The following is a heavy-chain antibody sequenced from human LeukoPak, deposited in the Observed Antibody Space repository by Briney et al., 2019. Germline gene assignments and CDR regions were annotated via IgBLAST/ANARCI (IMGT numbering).Heavy chain of an antibody. D-gene: IGHD6-19*01. CDR3: AREGGEQWTYYFDY. CDR1: GYTFTGYY. V-gene: IGHV1-2*02. CDR2: INPNSGGT. Sequence: ASVKVSCKASGYTFTGYYMHWVRQAPGQGLEWMGWINPNSGGTNYAQKFQGRVTMTRDTSISTAYMELSRLRSEDTAVYYCAREGGEQWTYYFDYWGQGTLVTVSS. J-gene: IGHJ4*02.